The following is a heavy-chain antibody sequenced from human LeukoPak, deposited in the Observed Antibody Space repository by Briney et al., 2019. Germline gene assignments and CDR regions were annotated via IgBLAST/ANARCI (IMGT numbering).Heavy chain of an antibody. V-gene: IGHV2-5*01. J-gene: IGHJ4*02. CDR2: IYGNDDK. D-gene: IGHD3-10*01. CDR1: GFSCSPSAVG. Sequence: DSGATLAHPTQTLTLTCTFSGFSCSPSAVGVGWIRQPPGKALEWLALIYGNDDKRYSPTLRSTLTITKDTSKNPVVLSMTNMDPVETATYYCARPYYYSSGYFDYWGQGTLVTVSS. CDR3: ARPYYYSSGYFDY.